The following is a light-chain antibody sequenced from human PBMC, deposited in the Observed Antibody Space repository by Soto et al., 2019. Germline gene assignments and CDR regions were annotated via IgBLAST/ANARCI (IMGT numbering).Light chain of an antibody. V-gene: IGLV2-11*01. CDR1: SSDVGGYNY. CDR2: DVS. CDR3: CSYAGSYKGYV. J-gene: IGLJ1*01. Sequence: VLTQPRSVSGSPGQSVTISCTGTSSDVGGYNYVSWYQQHPGKAPKLMIYDVSKRPSGVPDRFSGSKSGNTASLTISGLQAEDEADYYCCSYAGSYKGYVFGTGTKLTVL.